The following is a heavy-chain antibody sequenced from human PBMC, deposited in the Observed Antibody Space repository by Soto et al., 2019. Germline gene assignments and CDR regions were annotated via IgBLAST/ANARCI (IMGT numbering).Heavy chain of an antibody. J-gene: IGHJ6*02. D-gene: IGHD4-17*01. V-gene: IGHV1-69*13. CDR1: GGTFSSYA. CDR3: ARGMGTTVVTPAYYYYGMDV. CDR2: IIPIFGTA. Sequence: VASVKVSCKASGGTFSSYAISWVRQAPGQGLEWMGGIIPIFGTANYAQKFQGRVTITADESTSTAYMELSSLRSEDTAVYYCARGMGTTVVTPAYYYYGMDVWGQGTTVTVSS.